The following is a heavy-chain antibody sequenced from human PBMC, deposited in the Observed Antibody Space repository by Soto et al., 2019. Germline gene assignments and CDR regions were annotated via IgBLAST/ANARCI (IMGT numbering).Heavy chain of an antibody. D-gene: IGHD3-10*01. CDR1: GDSMSRGGYY. J-gene: IGHJ4*02. V-gene: IGHV4-31*03. CDR3: ARSLRGVTPYFDY. Sequence: PSETLSLTCTVSGDSMSRGGYYWNWIRQHPGKGLEWIGHIYYSGSTYYNPSLKSRVTISVDTSKNQFYLKLSSVTDADTAVYYCARSLRGVTPYFDYWGQGTLVTVSS. CDR2: IYYSGST.